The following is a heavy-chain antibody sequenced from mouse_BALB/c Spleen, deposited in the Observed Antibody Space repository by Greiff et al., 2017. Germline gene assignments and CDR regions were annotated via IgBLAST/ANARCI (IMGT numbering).Heavy chain of an antibody. CDR1: GFTFTDYY. V-gene: IGHV7-3*02. CDR3: ARSGDYGYDPWFAY. J-gene: IGHJ3*01. D-gene: IGHD2-2*01. Sequence: EVKLVESGGGLVQPGGSLRLSCATSGFTFTDYYMSWVRQPPGKALEWLGFIRNKANGYTTEYSASVKGRFTISRDNSQSILYLQMNTLRAEDSATYYCARSGDYGYDPWFAYWGQGTLVTVSA. CDR2: IRNKANGYTT.